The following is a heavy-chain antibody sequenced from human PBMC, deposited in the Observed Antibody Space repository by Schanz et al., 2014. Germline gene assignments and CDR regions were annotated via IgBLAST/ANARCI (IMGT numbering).Heavy chain of an antibody. CDR3: ARGGGPEDVFDI. CDR1: GGTFSTYT. D-gene: IGHD5-12*01. CDR2: IIPIHGIV. Sequence: QVQLVQSGDEVKKPGASVKVSCKASGGTFSTYTISWVRQAPGQGLEWMGRIIPIHGIVNYAQRFQDRVRITADKSTSTAYMELSSLRSDDTAVYYCARGGGPEDVFDIWGQGTIRTVSS. J-gene: IGHJ3*02. V-gene: IGHV1-69*04.